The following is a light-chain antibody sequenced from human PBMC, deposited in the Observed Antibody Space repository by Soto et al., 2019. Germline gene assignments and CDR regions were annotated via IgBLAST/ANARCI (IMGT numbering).Light chain of an antibody. V-gene: IGKV3-20*01. CDR2: GAS. J-gene: IGKJ1*01. CDR1: QNVDSNY. Sequence: EIVLTQSPGTLSLSPGERATLSCRASQNVDSNYLAWYQQKPGQAPRIIIFGASGRATGIPDRFSGSGSGTDFPLPISRLETEDFAGYYCQQDGSLSWTFGQGTKVEIK. CDR3: QQDGSLSWT.